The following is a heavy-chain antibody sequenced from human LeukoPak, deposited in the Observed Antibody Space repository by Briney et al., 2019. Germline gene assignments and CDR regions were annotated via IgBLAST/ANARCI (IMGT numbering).Heavy chain of an antibody. CDR3: AKDRGLGGSYVNFDY. J-gene: IGHJ4*02. V-gene: IGHV3-30*02. D-gene: IGHD1-26*01. CDR2: IRYDGSNK. CDR1: GFTFSSYA. Sequence: PGGSLRLSCAASGFTFSSYAMHWVRQAPGKGLEWVAFIRYDGSNKYYADSVKGRFTISRDNSKNTLYLQMNSLRAEDTAVYYCAKDRGLGGSYVNFDYWGQGTLVTVSS.